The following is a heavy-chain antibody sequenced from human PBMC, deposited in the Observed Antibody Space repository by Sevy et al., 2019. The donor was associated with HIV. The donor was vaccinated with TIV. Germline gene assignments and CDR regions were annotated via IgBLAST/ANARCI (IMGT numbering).Heavy chain of an antibody. CDR2: IKGDGSDK. CDR3: AHETFGRFES. V-gene: IGHV3-7*01. CDR1: GFSFSANW. D-gene: IGHD3-16*01. J-gene: IGHJ4*02. Sequence: GGCLRLSCAASGFSFSANWMNWVRQAPGKGLEWVANIKGDGSDKHYIDSVEGRFTISRDNAKNVLYLQMNSLSVEDTAVYYCAHETFGRFESWGQGTLVTVSS.